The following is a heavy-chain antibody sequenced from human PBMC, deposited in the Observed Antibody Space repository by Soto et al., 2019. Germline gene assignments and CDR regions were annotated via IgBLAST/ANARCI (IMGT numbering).Heavy chain of an antibody. V-gene: IGHV3-11*01. D-gene: IGHD3-10*01. J-gene: IGHJ5*02. CDR3: ARDITPPVSDRGWFDP. CDR1: GFTFSDYY. Sequence: QVQLVESGGGLVKPGGSLRLSCAASGFTFSDYYMSWIRQAPGKGLEWVSYISSSGSTIYYADSVKGRFTISRDNAKNSLDLQINSLRAEDTAVYYCARDITPPVSDRGWFDPWGQGTLVTVSS. CDR2: ISSSGSTI.